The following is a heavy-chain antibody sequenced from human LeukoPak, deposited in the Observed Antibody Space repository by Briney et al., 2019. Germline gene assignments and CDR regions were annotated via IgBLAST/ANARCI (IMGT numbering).Heavy chain of an antibody. CDR2: TVSEIDGGTT. CDR1: GFTFSSFS. J-gene: IGHJ6*02. CDR3: TTDEDWNYARKDV. D-gene: IGHD1-7*01. V-gene: IGHV3-15*04. Sequence: PGGSLRLSCAASGFTFSSFSMIWVRQAPGKGLEWVGQTVSEIDGGTTDYAAPVKGRFTISRDDSKSTLYLQMNSLKIEDTAVYYCTTDEDWNYARKDVWGQGATVIVSS.